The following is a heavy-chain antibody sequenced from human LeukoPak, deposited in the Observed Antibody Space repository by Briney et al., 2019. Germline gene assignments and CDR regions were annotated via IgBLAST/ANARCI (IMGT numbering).Heavy chain of an antibody. J-gene: IGHJ4*02. CDR1: RLTFNTYS. V-gene: IGHV3-21*01. CDR2: ISPRSDYI. CDR3: VGGGSSSSGPPDY. D-gene: IGHD6-6*01. Sequence: GGSLRLSCAASRLTFNTYSMTWVRQAPGKGLEWVSSISPRSDYIYYADSVRGRFTISRDNAENSLYLQMNSLRAEDTAVYYCVGGGSSSSGPPDYWGQGTLVTVSS.